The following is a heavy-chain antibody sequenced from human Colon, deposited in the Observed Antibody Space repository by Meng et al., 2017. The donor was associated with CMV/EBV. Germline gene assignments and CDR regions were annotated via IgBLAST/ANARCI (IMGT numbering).Heavy chain of an antibody. J-gene: IGHJ4*02. CDR2: ISHSGNT. CDR1: GGSITSTHW. Sequence: VVSGGSITSTHWWNWVRQSPVKGLEWIGEISHSGNTNYNPSLKSRLIMSVDKTKNQFSLRLSSVTAADTAIYYCARDGYSSGYYFDYWGPGTLATVSS. D-gene: IGHD3-22*01. V-gene: IGHV4-4*02. CDR3: ARDGYSSGYYFDY.